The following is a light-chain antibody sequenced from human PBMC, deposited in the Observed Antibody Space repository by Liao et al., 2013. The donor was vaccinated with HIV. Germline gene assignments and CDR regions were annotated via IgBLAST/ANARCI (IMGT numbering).Light chain of an antibody. J-gene: IGLJ1*01. Sequence: SYELTQPPSVSVSPGQTARITCSGDALPKQYAYWYQQKPGQAPVLLIYKDSERPSGIPERFSGSNSGNTAALTISGTQAMDEADYYCQAWHSSTLCVFGTGTTVTVL. V-gene: IGLV3-25*02. CDR3: QAWHSSTLCV. CDR1: ALPKQY. CDR2: KDS.